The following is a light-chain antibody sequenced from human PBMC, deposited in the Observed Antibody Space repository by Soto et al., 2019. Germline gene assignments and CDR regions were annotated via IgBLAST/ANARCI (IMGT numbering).Light chain of an antibody. V-gene: IGLV2-23*02. CDR3: CSYAPGNTYV. J-gene: IGLJ1*01. Sequence: QSALTQPASVSGSPGQSITISCTGTSSDVGTYNLVSWYQQHPGKAPKLMIYEVSKWPSGVSSRFSGSKSGNTASLTISGLQAEDEADYYCCSYAPGNTYVFGTGTKLTV. CDR2: EVS. CDR1: SSDVGTYNL.